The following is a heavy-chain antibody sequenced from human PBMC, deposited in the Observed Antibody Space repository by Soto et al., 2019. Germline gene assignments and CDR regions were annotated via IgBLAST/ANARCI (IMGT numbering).Heavy chain of an antibody. V-gene: IGHV4-59*12. CDR3: ASVSLPPTYYYDGGGYYIFDY. CDR2: IYYSGST. CDR1: GGSISSYY. J-gene: IGHJ4*02. Sequence: SETLSLTCTVSGGSISSYYWSWIRQPPGKGLEWIGYIYYSGSTNYNPSLKSRVTISVDTSKNQFSLKLSSVTAADTAVYYCASVSLPPTYYYDGGGYYIFDYWGQGTRVTVSS. D-gene: IGHD3-22*01.